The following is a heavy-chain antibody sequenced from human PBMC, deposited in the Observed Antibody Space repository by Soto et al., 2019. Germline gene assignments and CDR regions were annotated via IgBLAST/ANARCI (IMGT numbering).Heavy chain of an antibody. Sequence: EVQLVESGGGLVQPGGSLRLSCAASGFTFSTYWMYWVRQAPGKGLVWVSRTNSDGSDTSYADSVKGRFTISRDNAKNRLYLQMNSLRAEDTAVYYCAGDRGWSLFDYWGQGTLVTVSS. CDR3: AGDRGWSLFDY. CDR2: TNSDGSDT. V-gene: IGHV3-74*01. CDR1: GFTFSTYW. D-gene: IGHD6-19*01. J-gene: IGHJ4*02.